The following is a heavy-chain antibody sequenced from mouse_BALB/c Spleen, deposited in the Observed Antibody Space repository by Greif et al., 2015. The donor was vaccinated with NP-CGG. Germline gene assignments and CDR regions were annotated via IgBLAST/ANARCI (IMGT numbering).Heavy chain of an antibody. V-gene: IGHV5-17*02. D-gene: IGHD4-1*01. CDR1: GFTFSSFG. CDR2: ISSGSSTI. J-gene: IGHJ4*01. CDR3: ARSGDWDVDYYAMDY. Sequence: VMLVESGGGLVQPGGSRKLSCAASGFTFSSFGMHWVRQAPEKGLEWVAYISSGSSTIYYADTVKGRFTISRDNPKNTLFLQMTSLRSEDTAMYYCARSGDWDVDYYAMDYWGQGTSVTVSS.